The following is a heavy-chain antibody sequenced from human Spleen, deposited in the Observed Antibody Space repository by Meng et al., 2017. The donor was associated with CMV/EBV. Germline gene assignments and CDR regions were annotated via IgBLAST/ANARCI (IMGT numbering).Heavy chain of an antibody. CDR2: INPNSGGT. CDR3: AREFGNGIVGASSDY. J-gene: IGHJ4*02. D-gene: IGHD1-26*01. CDR1: GYTFTGYY. Sequence: ASVKVSCKASGYTFTGYYMHWVRQAPGQGLEWMGWINPNSGGTNYAQKFQGRVTMTRDTSISTAYMGLSRLRSDDTAVYYCAREFGNGIVGASSDYWGQGTLVTVSS. V-gene: IGHV1-2*02.